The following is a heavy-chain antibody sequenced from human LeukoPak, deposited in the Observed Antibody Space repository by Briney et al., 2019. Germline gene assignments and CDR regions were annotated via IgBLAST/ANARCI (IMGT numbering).Heavy chain of an antibody. Sequence: GESLKISCKGSGYRFTSNWIGWVRQMPGKGLEWMGIIYPGDSDTRYSPSFQGQVTMSADKSISTAYLQWSSLKASDTAMYYCARNPSGYHFDYWGQGTLVTVSS. CDR1: GYRFTSNW. CDR3: ARNPSGYHFDY. J-gene: IGHJ4*02. D-gene: IGHD6-13*01. CDR2: IYPGDSDT. V-gene: IGHV5-51*01.